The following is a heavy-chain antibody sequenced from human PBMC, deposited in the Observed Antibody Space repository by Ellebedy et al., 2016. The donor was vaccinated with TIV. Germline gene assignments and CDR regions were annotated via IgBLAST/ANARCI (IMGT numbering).Heavy chain of an antibody. J-gene: IGHJ4*02. CDR2: FYWDDDK. CDR3: ALRRLEAAVN. D-gene: IGHD6-25*01. CDR1: GFSLTTSGVG. V-gene: IGHV2-5*02. Sequence: SGPTLVXPTQTLTLTCTFSGFSLTTSGVGVGWIRQPPGKTLEWLAIFYWDDDKRYIPSLKTRLTITKDTSKNQVLLTITNMDPVDTATYYCALRRLEAAVNWGQGTLVTVSS.